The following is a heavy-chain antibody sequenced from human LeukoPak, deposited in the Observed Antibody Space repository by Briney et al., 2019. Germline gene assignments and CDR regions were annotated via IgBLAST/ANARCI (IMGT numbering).Heavy chain of an antibody. D-gene: IGHD3-22*01. J-gene: IGHJ4*02. CDR1: GFTFSSYA. CDR3: AKGPYYYDSSGYPNYFDY. Sequence: GGSLRLSCAASGFTFSSYAMSWVRQAPGKGLEWVSAISGRGGSTYYADSVKGRFTISRDNSKNTLYLQMNSLRAEDTAVYYCAKGPYYYDSSGYPNYFDYWGQGTLVTVSS. CDR2: ISGRGGST. V-gene: IGHV3-23*01.